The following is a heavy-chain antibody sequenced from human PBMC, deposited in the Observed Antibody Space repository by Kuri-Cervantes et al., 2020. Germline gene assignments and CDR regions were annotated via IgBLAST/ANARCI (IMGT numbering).Heavy chain of an antibody. D-gene: IGHD3-3*01. V-gene: IGHV3-52*01. CDR2: IKCDGSEK. J-gene: IGHJ4*02. CDR3: ARGPNLFRITIFGVPPPHFDY. Sequence: GGPLRLSCAASGFTFSSSWMHWVCQAPEKGLEWVADIKCDGSEKYYVDSVKGRLTISRDNAKNSLYLQMNSLRAEDTAVYYCARGPNLFRITIFGVPPPHFDYWGQGTLVTVSS. CDR1: GFTFSSSW.